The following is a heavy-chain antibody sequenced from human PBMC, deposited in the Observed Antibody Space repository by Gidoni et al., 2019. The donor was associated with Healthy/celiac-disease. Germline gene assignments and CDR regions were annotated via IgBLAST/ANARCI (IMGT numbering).Heavy chain of an antibody. Sequence: QVQLVESGGGVVQPGRSRRLSCAASGFTFRSYAMPWVRQAPGKGLEWVAVISYDGSNKYYADSVKGRFTISRDNSKNTLYLQMNSLRAEDTAVYYCARDTVPRKHTAMVMVDYWGQGTLVTVSS. CDR3: ARDTVPRKHTAMVMVDY. J-gene: IGHJ4*02. V-gene: IGHV3-30-3*01. CDR1: GFTFRSYA. D-gene: IGHD5-18*01. CDR2: ISYDGSNK.